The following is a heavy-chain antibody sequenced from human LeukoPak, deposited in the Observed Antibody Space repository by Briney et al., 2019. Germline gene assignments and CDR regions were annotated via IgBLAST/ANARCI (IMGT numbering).Heavy chain of an antibody. CDR1: RFSVSGYW. J-gene: IGHJ3*01. CDR3: ARETREAGSGDHQTDSFDV. V-gene: IGHV3-74*01. CDR2: INSDGRRP. D-gene: IGHD2-15*01. Sequence: PGGSLRLSCAASRFSVSGYWMHWVRQAPGKGLVWVSRINSDGRRPSYADSVKGRFTISRDNAKNTLYLQMNSLRVEDTALYYCARETREAGSGDHQTDSFDVWGQGTMVSVSS.